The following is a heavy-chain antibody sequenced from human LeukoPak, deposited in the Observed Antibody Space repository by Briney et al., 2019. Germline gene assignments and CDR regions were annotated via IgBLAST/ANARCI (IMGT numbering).Heavy chain of an antibody. CDR2: FYHSGST. J-gene: IGHJ6*02. D-gene: IGHD6-25*01. V-gene: IGHV4-4*02. Sequence: SGTLSLTCAVSGGSISSSNWWSWVRQPPGKGLEWIGEFYHSGSTNYNPSLKSRVTISVDKSKNQFSLKLSSVTAADTAVYYCARLSGAHYYYYGMGVWGQGTTVTVSS. CDR1: GGSISSSNW. CDR3: ARLSGAHYYYYGMGV.